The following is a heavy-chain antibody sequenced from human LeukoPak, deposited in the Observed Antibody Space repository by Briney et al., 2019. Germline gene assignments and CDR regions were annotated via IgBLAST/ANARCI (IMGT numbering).Heavy chain of an antibody. J-gene: IGHJ1*01. CDR1: GFTFTTYG. CDR3: AKPPKEGLATEYFQH. CDR2: ISYDGSNK. Sequence: GGSLRLSCAASGFTFTTYGMHWVRQAPGKGLEWVAVISYDGSNKFYADSVKGRFTISRDNSKNTLYLQMNSLRAEDTALYYCAKPPKEGLATEYFQHWGQGTLVTVSS. V-gene: IGHV3-30*18.